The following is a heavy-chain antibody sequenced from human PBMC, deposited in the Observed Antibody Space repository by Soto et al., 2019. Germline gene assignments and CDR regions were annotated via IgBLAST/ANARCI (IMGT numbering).Heavy chain of an antibody. Sequence: TSETLSLTCTVCGGSISSSSYYWGWIRQPPGKGLEWIGSIYYSGSTYYNPSLKSRVTISVDTSKNQFSLKLSSVTAADTAVYYCARRASRDLAVAGLISWFDPWGQGTLVTVSS. CDR1: GGSISSSSYY. D-gene: IGHD6-19*01. J-gene: IGHJ5*02. CDR3: ARRASRDLAVAGLISWFDP. V-gene: IGHV4-39*01. CDR2: IYYSGST.